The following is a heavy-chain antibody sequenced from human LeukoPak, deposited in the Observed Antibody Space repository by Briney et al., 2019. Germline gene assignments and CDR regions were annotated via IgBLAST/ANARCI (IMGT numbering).Heavy chain of an antibody. CDR1: GYTFTSYY. CDR2: INTSGGST. J-gene: IGHJ4*02. D-gene: IGHD3-22*01. Sequence: ASVKVSCKASGYTFTSYYMRWVRHAPGQGLEWMGIINTSGGSTSYAQKFQGRVTMTRDMSTSTVYMELSSLRSDDTAVYCCARDRHDSSGYYVYWGQGTLVTVSS. V-gene: IGHV1-46*01. CDR3: ARDRHDSSGYYVY.